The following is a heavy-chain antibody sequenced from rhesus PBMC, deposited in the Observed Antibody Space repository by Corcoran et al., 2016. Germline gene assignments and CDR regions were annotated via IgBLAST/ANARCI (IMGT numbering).Heavy chain of an antibody. D-gene: IGHD3-3*01. CDR1: GGSISSGYG. J-gene: IGHJ5-2*02. V-gene: IGHV4S7*01. CDR2: FYGSIGST. CDR3: AREKRGVLQFLEWSINSLDV. Sequence: QVQLQESGPGLVKPSETLSLTCAVSGGSISSGYGWSWIRQPPGQGVGWVGHFYGSIGSTYYNPSLKSRVTISKDTSKNQFSLKLSSVTAADTAVYYCAREKRGVLQFLEWSINSLDVWGRGVLVTVSS.